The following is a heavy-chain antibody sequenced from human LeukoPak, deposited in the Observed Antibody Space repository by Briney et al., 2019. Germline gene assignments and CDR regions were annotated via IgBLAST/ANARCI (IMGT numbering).Heavy chain of an antibody. V-gene: IGHV4-34*01. CDR2: IYHSGST. J-gene: IGHJ4*02. CDR1: GGSFSGYS. Sequence: SETLSLTCAVYGGSFSGYSWSWIRQPPGKGLEWIGYIYHSGSTYYNPSLKSRVTISVDRSKNQFSLKLSSVTAADTAVYYCARGIGGYSYGYYFDYWGQGTLVTVSS. CDR3: ARGIGGYSYGYYFDY. D-gene: IGHD5-18*01.